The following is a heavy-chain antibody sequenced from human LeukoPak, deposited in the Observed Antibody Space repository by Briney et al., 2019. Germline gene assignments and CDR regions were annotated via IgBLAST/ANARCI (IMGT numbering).Heavy chain of an antibody. V-gene: IGHV3-21*01. Sequence: GGSLRLSCAASGFTFSDYSMNWVRQAPGKGLEWVSSMSSSSSYMYYADSVKGRFTISRDNAKSLLYLQMNNLRAEDTAVYCCARGEYYYDSSGYYWDWGQGTLVTVS. CDR3: ARGEYYYDSSGYYWD. CDR1: GFTFSDYS. D-gene: IGHD3-22*01. CDR2: MSSSSSYM. J-gene: IGHJ4*02.